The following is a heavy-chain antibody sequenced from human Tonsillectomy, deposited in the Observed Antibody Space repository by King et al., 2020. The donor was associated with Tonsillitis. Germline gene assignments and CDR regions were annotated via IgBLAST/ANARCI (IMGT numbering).Heavy chain of an antibody. Sequence: VQLQESGPGLVKPSQTLSLTCTVSGGSISSGGYFWSWIRQHPGKGLEWIGYIYYSGSTYYNPSLKSRVTISVDTSKNQFSLKLSSVSAADTAVYYCARGYCSSTSCYSLDTFDIWVQGTMVTVSS. CDR2: IYYSGST. V-gene: IGHV4-31*03. J-gene: IGHJ3*02. CDR3: ARGYCSSTSCYSLDTFDI. D-gene: IGHD2-2*02. CDR1: GGSISSGGYF.